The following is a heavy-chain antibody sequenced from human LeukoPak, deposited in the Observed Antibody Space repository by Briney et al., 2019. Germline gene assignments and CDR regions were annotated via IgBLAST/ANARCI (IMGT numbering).Heavy chain of an antibody. CDR2: INHSGST. Sequence: PSETLSLTCTVSGGSISTSNYYWGRIRQPPGKGLEWIGEINHSGSTDYNPSLKSRVTISVDTSKNQFSLKLSSVTAADTAVYYCARGPHHGYFDYWGQGTLVTVSS. V-gene: IGHV4-39*07. D-gene: IGHD3-22*01. J-gene: IGHJ4*02. CDR1: GGSISTSNYY. CDR3: ARGPHHGYFDY.